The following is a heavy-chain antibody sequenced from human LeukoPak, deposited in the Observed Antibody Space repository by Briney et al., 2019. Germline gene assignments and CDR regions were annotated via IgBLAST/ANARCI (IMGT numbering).Heavy chain of an antibody. V-gene: IGHV3-30*18. CDR3: AKDRGYSYGYFDY. J-gene: IGHJ4*02. CDR1: RFTFSSYG. D-gene: IGHD5-18*01. Sequence: GRSLRLSCAASRFTFSSYGMHWVRQAPGNGLEWVALISYDGSYKYYTDSVKGRFTISRDNSKNTLYLQMDSLRAEDTAVYYCAKDRGYSYGYFDYWGQGTLVTVSS. CDR2: ISYDGSYK.